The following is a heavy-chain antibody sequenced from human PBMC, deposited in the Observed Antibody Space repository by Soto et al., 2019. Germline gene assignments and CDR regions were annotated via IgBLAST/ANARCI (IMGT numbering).Heavy chain of an antibody. V-gene: IGHV4-59*01. CDR1: DDSISYYY. CDR2: IYYSGTT. J-gene: IGHJ6*02. D-gene: IGHD2-2*01. CDR3: AREYQLQLAPSYYYYRMDV. Sequence: WETLEITCTVSDDSISYYYWSWIRQPPGKGLEWIGYIYYSGTTNINPSLMSRVTISVDTSEKQLSLRLSSVTAADTAVYYCAREYQLQLAPSYYYYRMDVLGQGTTVT.